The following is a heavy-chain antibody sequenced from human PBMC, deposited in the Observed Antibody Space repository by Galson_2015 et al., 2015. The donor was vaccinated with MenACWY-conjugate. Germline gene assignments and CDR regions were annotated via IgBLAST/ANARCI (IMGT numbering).Heavy chain of an antibody. J-gene: IGHJ5*01. Sequence: SVKVSCKASGYTFTSYGISWVRQAPGQGLEWMGWIVPIFGTANYAQKFKGIVTITANESTSPDYMELSSLRADETAVYYCARGAILAAACTSRVDSWGQGSLVTVSS. CDR3: ARGAILAAACTSRVDS. V-gene: IGHV1-69*13. CDR2: IVPIFGTA. D-gene: IGHD6-13*01. CDR1: GYTFTSYG.